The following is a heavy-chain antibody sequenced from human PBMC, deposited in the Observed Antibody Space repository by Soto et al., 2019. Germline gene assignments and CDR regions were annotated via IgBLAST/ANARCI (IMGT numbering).Heavy chain of an antibody. Sequence: EVQLLESGGGWVQPGGSLRPSCAASGFRLSDSAVSWVRQAPGKGLECVSSLTVTGDSAFYSDSVNGLFPIAIDISKSTLYLQMKCLSDEDTAVYYFEKNGCRHPACYPYYYYVDVWGRGAPGTVSS. CDR2: LTVTGDSA. J-gene: IGHJ6*03. CDR3: EKNGCRHPACYPYYYYVDV. D-gene: IGHD2-15*01. V-gene: IGHV3-23*01. CDR1: GFRLSDSA.